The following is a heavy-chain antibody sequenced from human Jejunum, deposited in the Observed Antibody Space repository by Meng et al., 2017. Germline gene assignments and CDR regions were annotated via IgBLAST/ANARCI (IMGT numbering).Heavy chain of an antibody. CDR1: DGCFSSYY. CDR2: INRSGSP. J-gene: IGHJ4*02. CDR3: ARSGQTTVTYLD. D-gene: IGHD4-11*01. V-gene: IGHV4-34*01. Sequence: QVQLQQWGAGLLQPPETLSLTCAVYDGCFSSYYWSWIRQPPGKGLEWIGEINRSGSPNYNPSLKSRVTMSVDTNHFSLTLTSVTAADTAVYYCARSGQTTVTYLDWGQGTLVTVSS.